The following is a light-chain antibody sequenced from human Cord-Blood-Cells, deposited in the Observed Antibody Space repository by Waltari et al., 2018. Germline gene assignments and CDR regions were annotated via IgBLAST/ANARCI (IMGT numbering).Light chain of an antibody. V-gene: IGKV1-39*01. J-gene: IGKJ4*01. Sequence: DIHMTQSQSSLSASVGDRVTITCRASQSISSYLNWYQQKPGKAPKLLIYAASSLQSGVTSRFSGSGSGTEFTLTISSLQPEDFATYYCQQSYSTPLTFGGGTKVEIK. CDR3: QQSYSTPLT. CDR2: AAS. CDR1: QSISSY.